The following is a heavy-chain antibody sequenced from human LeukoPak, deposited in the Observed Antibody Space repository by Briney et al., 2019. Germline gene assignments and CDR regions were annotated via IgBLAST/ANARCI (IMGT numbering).Heavy chain of an antibody. V-gene: IGHV3-23*01. CDR3: AKARSGYSSYYFDY. CDR1: GFTFSSYA. CDR2: ISGSGGST. Sequence: GGSRRLSCAASGFTFSSYAMSWVRQAPGKGLEWVSAISGSGGSTYYADSVKGRFTISRDNSKNTLYLQMNSLRAEDTAVYYCAKARSGYSSYYFDYWGQGTLVTVSS. D-gene: IGHD3-3*01. J-gene: IGHJ4*02.